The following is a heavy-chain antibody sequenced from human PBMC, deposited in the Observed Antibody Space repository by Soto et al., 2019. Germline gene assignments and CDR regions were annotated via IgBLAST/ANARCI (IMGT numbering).Heavy chain of an antibody. CDR2: IQSGGPT. J-gene: IGHJ6*04. CDR3: ARDDVLWDGGRCYGVPLDV. V-gene: IGHV3-66*01. D-gene: IGHD2-15*01. Sequence: EVQLVESGGGLVQPGGSLRLSCAASGFTVSSKYMSWVRQAPGKGLECVSLIQSGGPTYYADSVKGRFTISRDTSENTVHLQMDSLRAEDTAVYYCARDDVLWDGGRCYGVPLDVWGKGTPVTVSS. CDR1: GFTVSSKY.